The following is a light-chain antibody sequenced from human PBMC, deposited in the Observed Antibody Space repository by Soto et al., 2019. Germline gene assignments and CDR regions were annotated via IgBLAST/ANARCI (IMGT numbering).Light chain of an antibody. V-gene: IGLV2-11*01. J-gene: IGLJ3*02. Sequence: QSVLTQPRSVSGSPGQSVTISCTGTSSDIGGYKYVSWYQQHPGKAPKVMIYDVSQRPSGVPDRFSGSKSGNTASLTISGLQAEDEADYYCCSYAGSYTLVFGGGTKLTVL. CDR3: CSYAGSYTLV. CDR1: SSDIGGYKY. CDR2: DVS.